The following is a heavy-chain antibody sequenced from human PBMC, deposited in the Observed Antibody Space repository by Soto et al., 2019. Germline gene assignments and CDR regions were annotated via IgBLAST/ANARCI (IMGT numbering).Heavy chain of an antibody. V-gene: IGHV3-30*18. Sequence: GGSLRLSCAASGFTLSNYGMHWVRQAPGKGLEWVAVISYDGDNKYYADSLKGRFAIPRDNSKNTLYLQMNSLRPEDTAVYYCAKDIALVRGVIIDLDVWGQGTTVTVSS. CDR2: ISYDGDNK. D-gene: IGHD3-10*01. CDR3: AKDIALVRGVIIDLDV. CDR1: GFTLSNYG. J-gene: IGHJ6*02.